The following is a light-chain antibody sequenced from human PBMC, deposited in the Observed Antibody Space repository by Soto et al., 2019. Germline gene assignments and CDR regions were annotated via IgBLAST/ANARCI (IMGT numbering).Light chain of an antibody. CDR1: QSVSSY. CDR2: DAS. J-gene: IGKJ2*01. V-gene: IGKV3-11*01. CDR3: QIYGDSPMYT. Sequence: EIVLTQSPATLSLSPGERATLSCRASQSVSSYLAWYQQKPGQAPRLLIYDASNRATGIPDRFSGSGSGTDFTLTISRLEPEDFAVYYCQIYGDSPMYTFGLGTKVDIK.